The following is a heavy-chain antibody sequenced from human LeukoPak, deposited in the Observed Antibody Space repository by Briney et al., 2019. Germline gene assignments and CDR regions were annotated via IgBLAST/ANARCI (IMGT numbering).Heavy chain of an antibody. CDR2: ISAYSGNT. Sequence: GASVKVSCKASGYTFTSYGISWVRQAPGQGLEWMGWISAYSGNTNYAQKLQGRVTMTTDTSTSTAYMELRSLRSDDTAVYYCARVPAAAGYIHFDYWGQGTLVTVSS. V-gene: IGHV1-18*01. J-gene: IGHJ4*02. CDR3: ARVPAAAGYIHFDY. CDR1: GYTFTSYG. D-gene: IGHD6-13*01.